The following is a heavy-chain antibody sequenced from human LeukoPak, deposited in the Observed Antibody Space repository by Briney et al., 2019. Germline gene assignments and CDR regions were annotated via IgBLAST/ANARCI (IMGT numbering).Heavy chain of an antibody. CDR2: IYSGGST. Sequence: GGSLRLSCAASGFTVSSNYMSWVRQAPGKGLEWVSVIYSGGSTYYADSVKGRFTISRDNAKNTLYLQMNSLRAEDTAVYYCARGRYSSRWYDNAFDIWGQGTKVTVSS. CDR3: ARGRYSSRWYDNAFDI. D-gene: IGHD6-13*01. V-gene: IGHV3-53*01. CDR1: GFTVSSNY. J-gene: IGHJ3*02.